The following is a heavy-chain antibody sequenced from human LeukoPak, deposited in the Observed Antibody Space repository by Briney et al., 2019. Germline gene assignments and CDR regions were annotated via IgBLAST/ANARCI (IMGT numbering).Heavy chain of an antibody. CDR1: GFTFSSYG. Sequence: GGSLRLSCAASGFTFSSYGMHWVRQAPGKGLEWVAVISYDGSNKYYADSVKGRFTISRDNSKNTLYLQMNSLRAEDTAVYYCARAYDSFMPYFDYWGQGTLVTVSS. J-gene: IGHJ4*02. CDR3: ARAYDSFMPYFDY. V-gene: IGHV3-30*03. D-gene: IGHD3-22*01. CDR2: ISYDGSNK.